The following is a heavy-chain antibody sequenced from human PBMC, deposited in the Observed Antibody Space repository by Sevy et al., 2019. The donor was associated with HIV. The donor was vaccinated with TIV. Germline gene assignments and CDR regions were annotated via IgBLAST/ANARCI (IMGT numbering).Heavy chain of an antibody. J-gene: IGHJ3*02. V-gene: IGHV3-9*01. CDR2: ISWNSGAI. D-gene: IGHD2-15*01. CDR1: GFAFSDYA. CDR3: GRAQGYCVINSCFGGSINAFDI. Sequence: GVSLRLSCVASGFAFSDYAMHWVRQVPGKGLEWVSGISWNSGAIGYADSVKGRFTISRDNAKNSLHLQMNSLRVEDTALYYCGRAQGYCVINSCFGGSINAFDIWGQGTMVTVSS.